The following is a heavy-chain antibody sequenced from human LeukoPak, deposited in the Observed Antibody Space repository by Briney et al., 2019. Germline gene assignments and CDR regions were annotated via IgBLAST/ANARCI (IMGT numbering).Heavy chain of an antibody. CDR3: ARDAGYGGNSDY. Sequence: GGSLRLSCAASGSTFNMYWMTWVRQAPGKGLESVAYINKDGSDKYYVDSEKGRFTVSRDNAKNSLYLQMNSLRAEDTAVYYCARDAGYGGNSDYWGQGTLVTVSS. CDR2: INKDGSDK. CDR1: GSTFNMYW. D-gene: IGHD4-23*01. V-gene: IGHV3-7*01. J-gene: IGHJ4*02.